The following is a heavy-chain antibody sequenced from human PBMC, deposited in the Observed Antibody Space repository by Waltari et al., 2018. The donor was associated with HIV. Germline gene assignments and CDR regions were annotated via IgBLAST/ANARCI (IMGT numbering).Heavy chain of an antibody. Sequence: EVQLVESGGGLVQPGGSLSLSCAAPGLTFSSYWMSWVRQAPGKGLEWVANIKQDGSEKYYVDSVKGRFTISRDNAKNSLYLQMNSLRAEDTAVYYCAGSGSSSDYWGQGTLVTVSS. CDR1: GLTFSSYW. CDR2: IKQDGSEK. V-gene: IGHV3-7*01. CDR3: AGSGSSSDY. J-gene: IGHJ4*02. D-gene: IGHD6-6*01.